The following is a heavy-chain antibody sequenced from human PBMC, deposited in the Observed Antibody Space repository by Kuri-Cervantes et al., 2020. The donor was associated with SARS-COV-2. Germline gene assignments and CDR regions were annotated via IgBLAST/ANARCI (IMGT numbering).Heavy chain of an antibody. V-gene: IGHV3-23*01. CDR3: ATGWVGAAGTWYYGMDV. Sequence: ETLSLTCTVSGGSISSSSYYWGWIRQPPGKGLEWVSAISGSGGSTYYADSVKGRFTISRDNSKNTLYLQMNSLRAEDTAVYYCATGWVGAAGTWYYGMDVWGQGTTVTVSS. CDR1: GGSISSSSYY. J-gene: IGHJ6*02. CDR2: ISGSGGST. D-gene: IGHD6-13*01.